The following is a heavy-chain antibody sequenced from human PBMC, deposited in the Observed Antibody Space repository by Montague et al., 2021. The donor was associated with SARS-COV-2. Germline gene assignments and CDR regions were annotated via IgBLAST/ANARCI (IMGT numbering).Heavy chain of an antibody. D-gene: IGHD3-10*01. CDR1: GGSISSYY. CDR3: ARNRGEYYGMDV. Sequence: SETLSLTCTVSGGSISSYYWCCFRLPPGKGLELIGRIYSSGSINSNPSLTPRITLSVDTSKNKLSLWLNSVSAAATAVYYCARNRGEYYGMDVWGQGTTVTVSS. J-gene: IGHJ6*02. CDR2: IYSSGSI. V-gene: IGHV4-4*07.